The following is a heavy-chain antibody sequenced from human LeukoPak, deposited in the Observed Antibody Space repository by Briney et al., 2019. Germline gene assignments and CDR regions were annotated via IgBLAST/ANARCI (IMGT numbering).Heavy chain of an antibody. V-gene: IGHV3-21*01. D-gene: IGHD1-26*01. CDR3: ARDSGSYSC. CDR2: ISSSSSYI. CDR1: GFTFSAYS. Sequence: KPGGSLRLSCAASGFTFSAYSMNWVRQAPGKGLEWVSSISSSSSYINYADSVKGRFTISRDNAKNSLYLQMNSLRAEDMAVYYCARDSGSYSCWGQGTLVTVSS. J-gene: IGHJ4*02.